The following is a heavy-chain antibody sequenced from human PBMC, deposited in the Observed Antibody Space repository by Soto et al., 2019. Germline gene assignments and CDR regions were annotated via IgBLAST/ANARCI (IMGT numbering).Heavy chain of an antibody. CDR3: ARERGGDSWFDP. V-gene: IGHV1-46*04. Sequence: QVHLVQSGAEVTKPGASVKVSCKASGYNFTSYYHHWERQAPGQGLEWMGVINPSGETTHYAQRLQGRVTVTRDTSPSTIYMELSSLISGDTAVYFCARERGGDSWFDPWGQGTLVTVSS. D-gene: IGHD2-21*02. CDR2: INPSGETT. J-gene: IGHJ5*02. CDR1: GYNFTSYY.